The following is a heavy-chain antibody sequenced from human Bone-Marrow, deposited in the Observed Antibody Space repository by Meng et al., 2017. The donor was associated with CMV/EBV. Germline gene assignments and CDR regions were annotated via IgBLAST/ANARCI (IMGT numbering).Heavy chain of an antibody. CDR2: IYYSGST. V-gene: IGHV4-39*07. CDR3: ARDVYGRGWFDP. J-gene: IGHJ5*02. D-gene: IGHD3-16*01. CDR1: GGSISSSSYY. Sequence: PRLQGSGPGLVKPSETLSLTCTVSGGSISSSSYYWGWIRQPPGKGLEWIGSIYYSGSTYYNPSLKSRVTISVDTSKNQFSLKLSSVTAADTAVYYCARDVYGRGWFDPWGQGTLVTVSS.